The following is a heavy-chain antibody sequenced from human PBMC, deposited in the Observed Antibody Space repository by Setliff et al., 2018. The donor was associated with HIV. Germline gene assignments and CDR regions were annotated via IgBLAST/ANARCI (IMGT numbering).Heavy chain of an antibody. CDR1: GYSSAGNLA. V-gene: IGHV4-38-2*02. J-gene: IGHJ3*02. Sequence: SETLSLTCTVSGYSSAGNLAWAWIRQHPKKGLEWIGSIWHAGNTLYNPSLKNRVSISLDTSMEEFGPQLSSVTAADTAVYYCARAVNLTFDIWSLGTMVTVSS. CDR3: ARAVNLTFDI. CDR2: IWHAGNT.